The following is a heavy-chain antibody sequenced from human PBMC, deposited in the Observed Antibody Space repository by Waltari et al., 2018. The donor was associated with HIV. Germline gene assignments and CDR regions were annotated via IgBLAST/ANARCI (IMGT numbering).Heavy chain of an antibody. V-gene: IGHV3-7*01. Sequence: EVQLVESGGGLVQPGGSLRLSCAASGFTFSRYWMSGVRQGPGKWLEGVANIKQDGSEQYYVDTGKGRFTISRDNAKNSLYLQMNSLRAEDTAVYYCARVPDYWGQGTLVTVSS. CDR2: IKQDGSEQ. J-gene: IGHJ4*02. CDR3: ARVPDY. CDR1: GFTFSRYW.